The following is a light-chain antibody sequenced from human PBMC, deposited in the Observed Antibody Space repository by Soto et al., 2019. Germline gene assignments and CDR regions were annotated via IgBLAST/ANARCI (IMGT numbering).Light chain of an antibody. CDR2: AAS. CDR1: QRVDSY. J-gene: IGKJ1*01. CDR3: QQTYTSVAT. V-gene: IGKV1-39*01. Sequence: DIQVTQSPSSLSASVGDSVTLSCQTSQRVDSYMHWYQHQSGKPPKLLIYAASTLQDGVPSRFSGGGSGTAFSLIITGLQPGDSATYYCQQTYTSVATFGQGTKVDIK.